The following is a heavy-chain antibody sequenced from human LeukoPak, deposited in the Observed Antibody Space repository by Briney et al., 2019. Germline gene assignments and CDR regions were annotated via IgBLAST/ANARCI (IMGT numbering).Heavy chain of an antibody. V-gene: IGHV4-34*01. J-gene: IGHJ6*02. CDR3: ARDRRPHYYSYGMDV. CDR2: INKSGST. Sequence: SETLSLTCAVYGGSFSGYYWSWVRQPPGKGLEWIGEINKSGSTNYNPSLKSRVTISVDTSKNHFPLKLSSVPAADPAVFSCARDRRPHYYSYGMDVWGQGTTVPVPS. CDR1: GGSFSGYY.